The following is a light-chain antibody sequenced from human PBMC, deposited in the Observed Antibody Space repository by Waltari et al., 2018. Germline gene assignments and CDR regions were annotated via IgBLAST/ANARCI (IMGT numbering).Light chain of an antibody. CDR2: AAA. CDR1: QSVTSNY. CDR3: QYYAHSPTSPTWT. J-gene: IGKJ1*01. V-gene: IGKV3-20*01. Sequence: EIVLTQSPGTLSLSPGERATLSCRASQSVTSNYLAWYQQRPGQAPRLLIYAAATRIRGIPDRFSGSGSGTDFTLTISRLEPEDFAVYYCQYYAHSPTSPTWTFGQGTKVEIK.